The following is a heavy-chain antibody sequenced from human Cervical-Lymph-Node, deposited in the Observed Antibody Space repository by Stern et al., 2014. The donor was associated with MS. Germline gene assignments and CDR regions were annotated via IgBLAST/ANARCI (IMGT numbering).Heavy chain of an antibody. Sequence: VQLVESGAEVKNPGASVKVSCKASGYTFTDYYMPWMRQAPGQGLEWMGWINPNNGGTKSAQKFQGWVTMTRDTSTSTAYMELSRLRSDDTAIYYCARASTTANNYYDGVDVWGQGTTVTVTS. CDR1: GYTFTDYY. CDR2: INPNNGGT. V-gene: IGHV1-2*04. CDR3: ARASTTANNYYDGVDV. D-gene: IGHD1-1*01. J-gene: IGHJ6*02.